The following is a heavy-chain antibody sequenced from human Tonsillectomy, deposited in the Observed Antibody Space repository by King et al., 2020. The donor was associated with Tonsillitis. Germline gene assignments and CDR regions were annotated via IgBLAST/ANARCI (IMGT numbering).Heavy chain of an antibody. D-gene: IGHD6-19*01. V-gene: IGHV4-39*01. J-gene: IGHJ4*02. CDR3: ARSETGYSSGWYLTNFDY. Sequence: QLQESGPGLVKPSETLSLTCTVSGGSISSSSYYWGWIRQPPGKGLEWIGSIYYSGSTYYNPSLKSRVTISVDTSKNQFSLKLSSVTAADTAVYYCARSETGYSSGWYLTNFDYWGQGTLVTVSS. CDR1: GGSISSSSYY. CDR2: IYYSGST.